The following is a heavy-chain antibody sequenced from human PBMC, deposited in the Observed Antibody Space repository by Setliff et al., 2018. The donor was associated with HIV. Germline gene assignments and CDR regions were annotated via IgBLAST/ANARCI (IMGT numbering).Heavy chain of an antibody. V-gene: IGHV1-69*05. Sequence: SVKVSCKASGGTFSSYAISWVRQAPGQGLEWMGGITPLLGTTNYAQKFQGRVTITTDESTNTVYMELSGLRSEDTAVYYCARGQKMYFMITMLGGYYYYHMDVWGQGTTVTVSS. CDR3: ARGQKMYFMITMLGGYYYYHMDV. D-gene: IGHD3-10*02. CDR1: GGTFSSYA. CDR2: ITPLLGTT. J-gene: IGHJ6*02.